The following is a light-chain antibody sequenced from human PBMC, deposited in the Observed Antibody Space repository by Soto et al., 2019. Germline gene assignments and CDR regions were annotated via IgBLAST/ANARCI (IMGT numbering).Light chain of an antibody. Sequence: QSVLTQPPSASGTPGQRVSISCSGGSSNIGTNTVNWYQHLPGTAPKLLIFSNDERPSGVPDRFSGSKSGNTASLTISGLQAEDEADYYCCSYAGNLAVFGGGTKVTVL. V-gene: IGLV1-44*01. J-gene: IGLJ2*01. CDR1: SSNIGTNT. CDR3: CSYAGNLAV. CDR2: SND.